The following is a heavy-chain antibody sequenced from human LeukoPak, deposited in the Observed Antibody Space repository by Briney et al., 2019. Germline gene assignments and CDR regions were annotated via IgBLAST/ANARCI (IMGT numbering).Heavy chain of an antibody. Sequence: GGSLRLSCAASGFTFSSYEMNWVRQAPGKGLEWVSYTSSSGSTIYYADSVKGRFTISRDNAKNSLYLQMNSLRAEDTAVYYCARVLRYFDWISYMDVWGKGTTVTISS. J-gene: IGHJ6*03. CDR2: TSSSGSTI. CDR3: ARVLRYFDWISYMDV. D-gene: IGHD3-9*01. CDR1: GFTFSSYE. V-gene: IGHV3-48*03.